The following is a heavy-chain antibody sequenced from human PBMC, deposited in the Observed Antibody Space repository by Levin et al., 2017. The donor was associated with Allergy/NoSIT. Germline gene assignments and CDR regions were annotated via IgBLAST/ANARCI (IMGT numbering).Heavy chain of an antibody. Sequence: SETLSLTCTVSGGSISSYYWSWIRQPPGKGLEWIGYIYYSGSTNYNPSLKSRVTISVDTSKNQFSLKLSSVTAADTAVYYCARNRHIVATIFDYWGQGTLVTVSS. CDR2: IYYSGST. D-gene: IGHD5-12*01. V-gene: IGHV4-59*08. CDR1: GGSISSYY. CDR3: ARNRHIVATIFDY. J-gene: IGHJ4*02.